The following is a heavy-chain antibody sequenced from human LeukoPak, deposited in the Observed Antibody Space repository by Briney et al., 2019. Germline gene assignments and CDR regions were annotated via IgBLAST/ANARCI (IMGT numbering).Heavy chain of an antibody. CDR2: ISSSSSYI. D-gene: IGHD2-15*01. V-gene: IGHV3-21*01. Sequence: GGSLRLSCAASGFTFSSYSMNWVRQAPGKGLEWVSSISSSSSYIYYADSVKGRFTISRDNSKNTLYLQMNSLRAEDTAVYYCARDLGGGSYYFDYWGQGTLVTVSS. CDR3: ARDLGGGSYYFDY. CDR1: GFTFSSYS. J-gene: IGHJ4*02.